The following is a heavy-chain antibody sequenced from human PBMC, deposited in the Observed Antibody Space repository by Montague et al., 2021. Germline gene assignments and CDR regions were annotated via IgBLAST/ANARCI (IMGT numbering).Heavy chain of an antibody. CDR3: ARVYCDGDCYTFDP. V-gene: IGHV4-39*01. D-gene: IGHD2-21*02. CDR2: IYYSADT. J-gene: IGHJ5*02. CDR1: GASINSSPYY. Sequence: SETLSLTCTVSGASINSSPYYWSWIRQPPGKGLEWIGGIYYSADTYYNPSLKSRLSISVDTTKNQFSLRLKSGTAADTAVYHCARVYCDGDCYTFDPWGQGTLVTVSS.